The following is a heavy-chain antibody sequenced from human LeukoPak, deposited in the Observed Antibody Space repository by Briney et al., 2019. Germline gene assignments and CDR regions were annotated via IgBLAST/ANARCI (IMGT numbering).Heavy chain of an antibody. D-gene: IGHD6-13*01. CDR3: AKAAAAPGFDY. Sequence: GGSLRLSCAASGFTSSSYALNWVRQAPGKGLEWVATVSGSGDRMYHADSVKGRFTISRDNSKNTIYLQMNSLRAEDTALYYCAKAAAAPGFDYWAREPWSPSPQ. CDR1: GFTSSSYA. J-gene: IGHJ4*02. CDR2: VSGSGDRM. V-gene: IGHV3-23*01.